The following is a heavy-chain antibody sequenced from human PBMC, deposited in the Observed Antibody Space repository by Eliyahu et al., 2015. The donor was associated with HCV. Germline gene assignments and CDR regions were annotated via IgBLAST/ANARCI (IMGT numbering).Heavy chain of an antibody. J-gene: IGHJ4*02. Sequence: EVQLVESGGGLVKPGGSLRLSCVASGITFSNAGMSWVRQGPGKGLEWLGRIKTKSDGATADYAAPVKGRFTISRDDSKNTVFLHMNSLKTDDTAVYYCSTLAVDRGSYLPDYWGQGTLVTVSS. D-gene: IGHD3-10*01. CDR2: IKTKSDGATA. V-gene: IGHV3-15*01. CDR3: STLAVDRGSYLPDY. CDR1: GITFSNAG.